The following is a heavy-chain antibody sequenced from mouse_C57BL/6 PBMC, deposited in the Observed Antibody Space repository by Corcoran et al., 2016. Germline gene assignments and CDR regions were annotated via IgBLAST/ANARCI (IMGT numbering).Heavy chain of an antibody. CDR2: INTYSGVP. CDR1: GYTFTTYG. J-gene: IGHJ2*01. CDR3: AIYDYFDY. D-gene: IGHD2-3*01. V-gene: IGHV9-3*01. Sequence: QIQLVQSGPELKKPGETVKISCKASGYTFTTYGMSWVKQAPGKGLKWMGWINTYSGVPTYADDFKGRFVFSLETSASTAYLQINNLKNEDTATYFCAIYDYFDYWGQGTTLTVSS.